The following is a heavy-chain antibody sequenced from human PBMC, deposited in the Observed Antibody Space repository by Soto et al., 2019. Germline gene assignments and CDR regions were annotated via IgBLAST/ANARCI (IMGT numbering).Heavy chain of an antibody. V-gene: IGHV2-5*02. Sequence: QITLRESGPTLVTPTQTLTLTCTFSGFSVRSSGVAVGWIRQPPGTALEWLALVYWDADKRYSPSLKNRLTTTRDTSKNQVVLTTTNMAPVDTATYFCAHGATSINHGYDYWGQGTLVTVSS. J-gene: IGHJ4*02. CDR2: VYWDADK. CDR1: GFSVRSSGVA. D-gene: IGHD1-26*01. CDR3: AHGATSINHGYDY.